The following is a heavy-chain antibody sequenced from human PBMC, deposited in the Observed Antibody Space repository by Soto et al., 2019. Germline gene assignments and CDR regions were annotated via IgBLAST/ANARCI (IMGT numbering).Heavy chain of an antibody. V-gene: IGHV3-33*01. Sequence: GGSLRLSCAASGFTFSSYGMHWGRQAPGKGLEWVAVIWYDGSNKYYADSVKGRFTISRENSKNTLYLQMNSLRAEDTAVYYCARESGYGSGRYSYYYYGMDVWGQGTTVTVSS. CDR1: GFTFSSYG. J-gene: IGHJ6*02. CDR2: IWYDGSNK. CDR3: ARESGYGSGRYSYYYYGMDV. D-gene: IGHD3-10*01.